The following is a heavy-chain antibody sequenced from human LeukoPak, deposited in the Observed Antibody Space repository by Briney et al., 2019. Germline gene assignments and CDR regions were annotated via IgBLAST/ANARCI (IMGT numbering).Heavy chain of an antibody. CDR2: IYYSGRT. Sequence: SETLSLTCTVSGGSISSYYWSGIRHPPGKGLEWVGYIYYSGRTNYNPSLKSRVTISVDTSKNQFSLKLSSVTAAATAVYYWARALVSAAGTSESFQHWGQGTLVTVSS. J-gene: IGHJ1*01. CDR3: ARALVSAAGTSESFQH. CDR1: GGSISSYY. V-gene: IGHV4-59*01. D-gene: IGHD6-13*01.